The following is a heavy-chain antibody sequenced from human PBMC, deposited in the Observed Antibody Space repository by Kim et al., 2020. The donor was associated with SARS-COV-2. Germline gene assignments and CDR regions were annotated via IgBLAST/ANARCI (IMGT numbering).Heavy chain of an antibody. D-gene: IGHD1-1*01. CDR3: ARWGTRDGWFDP. V-gene: IGHV4-39*01. J-gene: IGHJ5*02. Sequence: YYNPSLKSRVTISVDTSKNQFSLKLSSVTAADTAVYYCARWGTRDGWFDPWGQGTLVTVSS.